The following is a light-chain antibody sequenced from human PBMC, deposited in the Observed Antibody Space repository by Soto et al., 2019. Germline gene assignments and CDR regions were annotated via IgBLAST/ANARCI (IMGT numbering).Light chain of an antibody. CDR2: ASS. CDR3: QQLNTFPIT. CDR1: QGISSY. V-gene: IGKV1-9*01. J-gene: IGKJ5*01. Sequence: DIQLTQSPSFLSASVGDRVTITCRASQGISSYLAWYQQTPGKAPKLLIYASSTLQSGVPSRFSGSGSGTAFTLTITNLQPEDFATYFCQQLNTFPITFGQGTRL.